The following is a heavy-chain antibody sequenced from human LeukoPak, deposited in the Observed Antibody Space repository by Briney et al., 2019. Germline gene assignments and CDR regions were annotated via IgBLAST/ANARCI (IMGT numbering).Heavy chain of an antibody. Sequence: GGSLRLSCAASGFTFSTYGMHWVRQAPGKGLEWVAAVWYDGSNKYYADSVKGRFTISRDNSKNTLYLQMNSLRAEDTAVYYCARDRDSSSSFDYWGQGTLVTVSS. J-gene: IGHJ4*02. CDR2: VWYDGSNK. CDR3: ARDRDSSSSFDY. D-gene: IGHD6-6*01. CDR1: GFTFSTYG. V-gene: IGHV3-33*01.